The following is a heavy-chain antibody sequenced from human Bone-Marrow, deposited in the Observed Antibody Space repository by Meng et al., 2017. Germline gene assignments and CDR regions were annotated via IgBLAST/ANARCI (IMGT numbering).Heavy chain of an antibody. CDR1: GGTFSSYA. Sequence: VRVGGLGAAGKKPGFSGKASCKASGGTFSSYAISWVRQAPGKGLEWMGGIIPIFGTANYAQKFQGRVTITADESTSTAYMELSSLRSEDTAVYYCARAYYDFWSGYYTHFDYWGQGTLVTVSS. D-gene: IGHD3-3*01. CDR2: IIPIFGTA. V-gene: IGHV1-69*01. J-gene: IGHJ4*02. CDR3: ARAYYDFWSGYYTHFDY.